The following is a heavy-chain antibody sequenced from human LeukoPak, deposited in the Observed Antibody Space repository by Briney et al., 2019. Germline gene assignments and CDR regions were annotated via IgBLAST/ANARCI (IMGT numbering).Heavy chain of an antibody. V-gene: IGHV1-8*01. Sequence: ASVKVSCKASGYTFTSYDINWVRQATGQGLEWMGWMNPNSGNTGYAQKFQGRVTMTRNTSISTAYMELSSLRSEDTAVYYCVRSMERLTIFGVVTSNWFDPWGQGTLVTVSS. J-gene: IGHJ5*02. CDR2: MNPNSGNT. D-gene: IGHD3-3*01. CDR1: GYTFTSYD. CDR3: VRSMERLTIFGVVTSNWFDP.